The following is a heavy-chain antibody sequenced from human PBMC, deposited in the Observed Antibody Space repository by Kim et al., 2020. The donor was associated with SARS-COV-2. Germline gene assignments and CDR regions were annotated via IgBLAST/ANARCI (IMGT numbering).Heavy chain of an antibody. CDR3: ARGEGIAAAGKDYGMDV. V-gene: IGHV3-30*04. CDR2: ISYDGSNK. Sequence: GGSLRLSCAASGFTFSSYAMHWVRQAPGKGLEWVAVISYDGSNKYYADSVKGRFTISRDNSKNTLYLQMNSLRAEDTAVYYCARGEGIAAAGKDYGMDVWGQGTTVTVSS. J-gene: IGHJ6*02. D-gene: IGHD6-13*01. CDR1: GFTFSSYA.